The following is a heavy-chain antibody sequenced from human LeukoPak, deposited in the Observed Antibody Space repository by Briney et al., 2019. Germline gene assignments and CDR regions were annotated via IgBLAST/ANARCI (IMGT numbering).Heavy chain of an antibody. Sequence: GGSLRLSCAASGFTLSTYGVHWVRQAPGKGLEWVAVIWHDGSNKYYADSVKGRFTISRDNSKNTLYLQMNSLRAEDTAVYYCASTFYGDSPPYWGQGTLVTVSS. CDR2: IWHDGSNK. CDR3: ASTFYGDSPPY. J-gene: IGHJ4*02. D-gene: IGHD4-17*01. CDR1: GFTLSTYG. V-gene: IGHV3-33*01.